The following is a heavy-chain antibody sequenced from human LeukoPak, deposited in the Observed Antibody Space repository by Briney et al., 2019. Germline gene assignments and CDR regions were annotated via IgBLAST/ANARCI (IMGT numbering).Heavy chain of an antibody. CDR2: ISYDGSNK. CDR1: GFIFSSYA. Sequence: GGSLRLSCAASGFIFSSYAMHWVRQAPGKGLEWVAVISYDGSNKYYADSVKGRFTISRDNSKNTLYLQMNSLRAEDTAVYYCARELLRGDENYYYGMDVWGQGTTVTVSS. CDR3: ARELLRGDENYYYGMDV. V-gene: IGHV3-30-3*01. J-gene: IGHJ6*02. D-gene: IGHD2-15*01.